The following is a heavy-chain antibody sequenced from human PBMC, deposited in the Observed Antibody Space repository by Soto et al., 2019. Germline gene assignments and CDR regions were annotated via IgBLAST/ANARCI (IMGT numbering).Heavy chain of an antibody. CDR3: PKEMTIGRPYAY. CDR1: GFTFSSYE. J-gene: IGHJ1*01. Sequence: PGGSLRLSCAASGFTFSSYEMNWVRQAPGKGLEWVSYISTSGSTIYYADSVTGRFTVSRDNSKNTLYLQMNSLRAEDTAVYYCPKEMTIGRPYAYWGQGDMVTASS. CDR2: ISTSGSTI. V-gene: IGHV3-48*03. D-gene: IGHD3-16*01.